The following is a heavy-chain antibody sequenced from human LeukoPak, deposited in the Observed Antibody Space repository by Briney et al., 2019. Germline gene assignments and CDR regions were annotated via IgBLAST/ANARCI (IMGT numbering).Heavy chain of an antibody. CDR2: ISGSGGST. D-gene: IGHD3-10*01. CDR1: GFTFSSYG. Sequence: GGSLRLSCAASGFTFSSYGMSWVRQAPGKGLEWVSAISGSGGSTYYADSVKGRFTISRDNSKNTLYLQMNSLRAEDTAVYYCAKDLYYYGSGSYYNGLDYWGQGTLVTVSS. CDR3: AKDLYYYGSGSYYNGLDY. V-gene: IGHV3-23*01. J-gene: IGHJ4*02.